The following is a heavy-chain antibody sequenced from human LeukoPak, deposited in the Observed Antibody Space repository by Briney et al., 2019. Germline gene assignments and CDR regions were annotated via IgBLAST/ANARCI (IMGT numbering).Heavy chain of an antibody. CDR2: IITIFGTA. Sequence: ASVKVSCTASGGTFSSYAISWVRQAPGQGLEWMGGIITIFGTAYYAQKFQGRVTITADESTSTAYMEPTSLRSEDTAVYYCARSQDHYDIWTGDFYYFDYWGQGTLVTVSS. J-gene: IGHJ4*02. CDR1: GGTFSSYA. D-gene: IGHD3-9*01. CDR3: ARSQDHYDIWTGDFYYFDY. V-gene: IGHV1-69*13.